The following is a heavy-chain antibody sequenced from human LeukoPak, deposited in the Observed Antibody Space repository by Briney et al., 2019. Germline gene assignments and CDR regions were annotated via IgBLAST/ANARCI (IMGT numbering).Heavy chain of an antibody. J-gene: IGHJ4*02. CDR2: ITTSDGNT. V-gene: IGHV3-23*01. CDR3: AKVDDYDYVWGSYDY. D-gene: IGHD3-16*01. Sequence: GGSLRLSCAASGFTFSSYTMSWVRQAPGKGLEWVSTITTSDGNTYYADSVKGRFTISRDNSKNTLYLQMNSLRAEDTAVYYCAKVDDYDYVWGSYDYWGQGTLVTVSS. CDR1: GFTFSSYT.